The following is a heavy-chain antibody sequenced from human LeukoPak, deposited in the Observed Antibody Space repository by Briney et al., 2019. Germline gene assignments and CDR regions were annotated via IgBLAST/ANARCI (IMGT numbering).Heavy chain of an antibody. CDR2: IRSSSSYI. V-gene: IGHV3-21*01. CDR1: GFTFSSYS. Sequence: GGSLRLSCAASGFTFSSYSMNWVRQAPGKGLEWVSSIRSSSSYIYYADSVKGRFTISRDNAKNSLYLQMNSLRAEDTAVYYCARDGYYYDSSGYYYGYWGQGTLVTVSS. J-gene: IGHJ4*02. CDR3: ARDGYYYDSSGYYYGY. D-gene: IGHD3-22*01.